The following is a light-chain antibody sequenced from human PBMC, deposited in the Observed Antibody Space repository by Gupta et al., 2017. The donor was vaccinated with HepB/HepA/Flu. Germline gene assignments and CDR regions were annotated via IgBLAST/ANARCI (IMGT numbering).Light chain of an antibody. J-gene: IGLJ1*01. V-gene: IGLV2-14*03. CDR2: DVN. Sequence: SALTQPASVSGSLGLSITITCTGTNRDVGGHNYVSWYQHHPGQVPNLIIYDVNDRPSGMANPVSDSKSGNTAALTISGLPAEDEEAYYCRSYLYSNTISYIFGTGTKVSVL. CDR1: NRDVGGHNY. CDR3: RSYLYSNTISYI.